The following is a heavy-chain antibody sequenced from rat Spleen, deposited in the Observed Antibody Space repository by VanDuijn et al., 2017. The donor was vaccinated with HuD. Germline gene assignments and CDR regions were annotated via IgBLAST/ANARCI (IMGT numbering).Heavy chain of an antibody. Sequence: EVQLVESGGGLVQPGRSLKLSCTASGFTFSNYHTAWVRQAPTKGLEWVASISPSGVSTYYRDSVKGRFTVSRDNAKSTLYLQMDSLRSEDTATYYCARRYCSGPLSVGFDYWGQGVMVTVSS. D-gene: IGHD1-1*01. CDR1: GFTFSNYH. CDR3: ARRYCSGPLSVGFDY. J-gene: IGHJ2*01. CDR2: ISPSGVST. V-gene: IGHV5-25*01.